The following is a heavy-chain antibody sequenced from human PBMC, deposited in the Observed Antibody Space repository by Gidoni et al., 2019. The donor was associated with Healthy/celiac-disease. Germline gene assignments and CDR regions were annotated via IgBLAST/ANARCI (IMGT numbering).Heavy chain of an antibody. CDR2: IYYRGST. D-gene: IGHD6-13*01. V-gene: IGHV4-59*08. CDR3: ARHPVWAAGRRWFDP. CDR1: GGSISSYD. Sequence: GGSISSYDWSWIRQPPGKGLEWIGYIYYRGSTNYNPSLKSRVTISVDTSKNQFSLKLSSVTAADTAVYYCARHPVWAAGRRWFDPWGQGTLVTVSS. J-gene: IGHJ5*02.